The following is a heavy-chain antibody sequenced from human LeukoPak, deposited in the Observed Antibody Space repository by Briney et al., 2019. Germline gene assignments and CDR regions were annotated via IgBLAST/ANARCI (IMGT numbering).Heavy chain of an antibody. CDR1: GFTFSSYG. D-gene: IGHD4-11*01. CDR2: ISYDGSNK. J-gene: IGHJ5*02. Sequence: PGRSLRLSCAASGFTFSSYGMHWVRQAPGKGLEWVAVISYDGSNKYYADSVKGRFTISRDNSKNTLYLQMNSLRAEDTAVYYCAKATSTVPSWFDPWGQGTLVTVSS. V-gene: IGHV3-30*18. CDR3: AKATSTVPSWFDP.